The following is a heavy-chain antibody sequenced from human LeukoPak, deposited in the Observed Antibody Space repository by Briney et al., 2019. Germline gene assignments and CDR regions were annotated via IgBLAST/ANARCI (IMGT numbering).Heavy chain of an antibody. CDR1: GFTFSSYG. J-gene: IGHJ5*02. CDR2: IRYDGSNK. Sequence: PGGSLRLSCAASGFTFSSYGMHWVRQAPGKGLEWVAFIRYDGSNKYYADSVKGRFTISRDNSKNTLYLQMNSLRAEDTAVYYCAKDRRITMIRGVIRRDWFDPWGQGTLVTVSS. D-gene: IGHD3-10*01. CDR3: AKDRRITMIRGVIRRDWFDP. V-gene: IGHV3-30*02.